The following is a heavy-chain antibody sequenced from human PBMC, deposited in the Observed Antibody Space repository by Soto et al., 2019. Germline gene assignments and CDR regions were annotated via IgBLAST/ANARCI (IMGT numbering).Heavy chain of an antibody. D-gene: IGHD3-22*01. CDR3: AREKRYYHSSVYYYPGEEDH. J-gene: IGHJ4*01. V-gene: IGHV1-18*01. Sequence: QVQLVQSGAEVKKPGASVKVSCKASGYTFTSYGISWVRQAPGQGLEWMGWISAYNGNTNYAQKLQGRVTMTTDTSTSTAYIEQRSLRSDDTAEYDSAREKRYYHSSVYYYPGEEDHWGQGTLFTVSS. CDR1: GYTFTSYG. CDR2: ISAYNGNT.